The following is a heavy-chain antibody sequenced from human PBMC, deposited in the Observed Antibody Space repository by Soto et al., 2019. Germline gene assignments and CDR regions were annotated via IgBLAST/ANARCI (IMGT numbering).Heavy chain of an antibody. Sequence: EMQLLESGGGLVQPGGSLRLSCAASGFTFSNFAMSWVRQAPGKGLEWVSGVYGGGNGALYADSVKGRFIISRDNSKNTRYIHMNSLRAGDTAVYYCAKLEGALHHNYHMDVWGQGTTVTVSS. CDR2: VYGGGNGA. CDR1: GFTFSNFA. CDR3: AKLEGALHHNYHMDV. V-gene: IGHV3-23*01. J-gene: IGHJ6*02. D-gene: IGHD1-1*01.